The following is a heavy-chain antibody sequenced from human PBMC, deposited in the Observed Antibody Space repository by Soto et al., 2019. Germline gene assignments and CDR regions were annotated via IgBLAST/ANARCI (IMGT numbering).Heavy chain of an antibody. V-gene: IGHV3-23*01. CDR2: ISGSGSST. Sequence: EVQLLESGGGLVQPGGSLRLSCVASGLTFRNYDMSWVRQAPGKGLEWVSSISGSGSSTYYADSVKGRCTISRDNFKNTLNLQMNSLRAEDTAVYYCATDRGIGTTWYKGMDVWGQGTMVTVSS. J-gene: IGHJ6*02. CDR3: ATDRGIGTTWYKGMDV. CDR1: GLTFRNYD. D-gene: IGHD1-1*01.